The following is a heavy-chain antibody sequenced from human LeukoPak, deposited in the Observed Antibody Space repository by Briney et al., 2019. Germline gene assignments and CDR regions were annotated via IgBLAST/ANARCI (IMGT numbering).Heavy chain of an antibody. CDR1: GGTFSSYA. D-gene: IGHD6-19*01. CDR2: IIPIFGTA. Sequence: SVKVSCKASGGTFSSYAISWLRQAPGQGLEWMGGIIPIFGTANYAQKFQGRVTITTDESTSTAYMELSSLRSEDTAVYYCARGSSSGWYGAFDIWGQGTMVTVSS. J-gene: IGHJ3*02. V-gene: IGHV1-69*05. CDR3: ARGSSSGWYGAFDI.